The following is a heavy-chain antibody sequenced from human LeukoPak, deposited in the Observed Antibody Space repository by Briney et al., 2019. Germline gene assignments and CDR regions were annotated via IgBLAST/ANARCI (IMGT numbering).Heavy chain of an antibody. D-gene: IGHD2/OR15-2a*01. V-gene: IGHV3-7*01. Sequence: GGSLRLSCAASGFGFSTSWISWVRQAPGKGLEWVANIKQDGSEKYYVDSVKGRFTISRDNAKNSVYLQMNSLRDEDTAVYYCTSLSNSYGMDVWGQRTTATVSS. CDR1: GFGFSTSW. CDR3: TSLSNSYGMDV. CDR2: IKQDGSEK. J-gene: IGHJ6*02.